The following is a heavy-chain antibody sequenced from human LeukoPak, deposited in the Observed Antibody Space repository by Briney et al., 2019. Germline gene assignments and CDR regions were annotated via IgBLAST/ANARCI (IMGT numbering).Heavy chain of an antibody. J-gene: IGHJ6*02. Sequence: PSETLSLTCTVSGGSISSGAYYWSWIRQPPGKGLEWIGEINHSGSTNYNPSLKSRVTISVDTSKNQFSLKLSSVTAADTAVYYCARGHPTSPYYYYGMDVWGQGTTVTVSS. CDR3: ARGHPTSPYYYYGMDV. CDR2: INHSGST. V-gene: IGHV4-39*07. CDR1: GGSISSGAYY.